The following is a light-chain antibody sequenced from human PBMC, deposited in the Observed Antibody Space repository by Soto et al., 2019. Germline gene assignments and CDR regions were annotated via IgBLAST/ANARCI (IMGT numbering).Light chain of an antibody. CDR2: DVS. Sequence: QSALTQPASVSGSPGQSITISCTGTSSDVGGYNYVSWYQQHPGKAPKLMIYDVSNRPSGVSNRFSGSKSGNTASLTISGLQADDEADYYCSSYTSSSTRVFGTGNKLTVL. CDR1: SSDVGGYNY. CDR3: SSYTSSSTRV. V-gene: IGLV2-14*01. J-gene: IGLJ1*01.